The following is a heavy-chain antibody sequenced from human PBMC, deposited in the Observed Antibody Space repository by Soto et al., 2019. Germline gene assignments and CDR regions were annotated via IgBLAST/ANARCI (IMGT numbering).Heavy chain of an antibody. CDR2: ISAYNGNT. CDR1: GYTFTSYG. V-gene: IGHV1-18*01. Sequence: QVQLVQSGAEVKKPGASVKVSCKASGYTFTSYGISWVRQAPGQGLEWMGWISAYNGNTNYAQKLQGRVTMTTDTSTSTAYMELRRLRSDDTAVYYCAREYYYDSSGYSFDYWGQGTLVTVSS. J-gene: IGHJ4*02. CDR3: AREYYYDSSGYSFDY. D-gene: IGHD3-22*01.